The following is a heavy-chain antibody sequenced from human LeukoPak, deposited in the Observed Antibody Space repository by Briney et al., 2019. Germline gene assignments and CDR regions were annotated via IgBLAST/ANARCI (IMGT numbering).Heavy chain of an antibody. D-gene: IGHD6-19*01. CDR3: EKVRRHSSGWYGDY. V-gene: IGHV3-30*02. J-gene: IGHJ4*02. Sequence: PGGSLRLSCAASGFTFSSYGMHWVRQAPGKGLEWVAFIRYDGSNKYYADSVKGRFTISRDNSKNTLYLQMNSLRAEDTAVYYCEKVRRHSSGWYGDYWGQGTLVTVSS. CDR1: GFTFSSYG. CDR2: IRYDGSNK.